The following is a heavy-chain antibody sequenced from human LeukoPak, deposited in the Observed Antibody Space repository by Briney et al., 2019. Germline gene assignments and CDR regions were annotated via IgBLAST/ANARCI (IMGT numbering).Heavy chain of an antibody. D-gene: IGHD3-22*01. CDR3: ASTEGVEFRGYPFDI. J-gene: IGHJ3*02. V-gene: IGHV4-31*03. Sequence: SQTLSLTCIVSGGSISSGCYYWRWTRPPPGEGVEWGGYIYYGGTTYYTPSLKSRVTISVDTSKNQSSLKLSSVTAADTAVYYCASTEGVEFRGYPFDIWGQGTMVTVSS. CDR2: IYYGGTT. CDR1: GGSISSGCYY.